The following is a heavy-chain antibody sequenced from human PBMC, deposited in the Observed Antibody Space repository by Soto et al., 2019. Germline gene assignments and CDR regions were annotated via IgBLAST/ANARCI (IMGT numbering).Heavy chain of an antibody. CDR2: ISGSGGST. Sequence: EVQLLESGGGLVQPGGSLRLSCAASGFTFSSYAMSWVRQAPGKGLEWVSAISGSGGSTYYADSVKGRFTISRDNSKNTLYLQMNSLRAEDTAVYYCAKDQTPVGNTKTPPPIDYWGQGTLVTVSS. CDR1: GFTFSSYA. D-gene: IGHD1-26*01. J-gene: IGHJ4*02. V-gene: IGHV3-23*01. CDR3: AKDQTPVGNTKTPPPIDY.